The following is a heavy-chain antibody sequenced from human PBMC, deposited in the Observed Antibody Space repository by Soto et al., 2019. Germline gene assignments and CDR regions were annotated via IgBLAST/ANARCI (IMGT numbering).Heavy chain of an antibody. CDR2: ISGYNGNI. D-gene: IGHD6-13*01. CDR3: ARDHKFQAAVDINWFDP. CDR1: GYSFSSYG. V-gene: IGHV1-18*01. J-gene: IGHJ5*02. Sequence: GASVKVSCKASGYSFSSYGISWVRQAPGQGLEWMGWISGYNGNINYAQKLQGRVTMTTDTSTSTAYMELRSLRSDDTAVYYCARDHKFQAAVDINWFDPWGQGTLVTVSS.